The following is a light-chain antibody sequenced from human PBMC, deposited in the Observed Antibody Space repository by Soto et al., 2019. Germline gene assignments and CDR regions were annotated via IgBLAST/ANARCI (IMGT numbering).Light chain of an antibody. CDR1: QSVSRN. J-gene: IGKJ2*01. V-gene: IGKV3-15*01. CDR2: GAS. CDR3: QQYNDWPPNT. Sequence: EIVMTQSPATLSVSPGERATLSCRASQSVSRNLAWYQQKRGQAPRLLIYGASNRATGIPARFSGSGSGTEFTLPISSLQSEDFAVYYCQQYNDWPPNTFGQGTKLEIK.